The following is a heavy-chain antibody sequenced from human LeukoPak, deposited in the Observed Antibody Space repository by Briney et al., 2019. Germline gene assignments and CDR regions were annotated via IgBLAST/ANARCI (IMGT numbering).Heavy chain of an antibody. J-gene: IGHJ6*02. Sequence: GGSLRLSCAASGFTFTKYTMHWVRQAPGKGLEWVAVMSYDGRNIFYRDSVKGRFTISRDNSKNTLYLQMNSLRAEDTAVYYCARAAARRYYYYGMDVWGQGTTVTVSS. V-gene: IGHV3-30*14. CDR2: MSYDGRNI. CDR1: GFTFTKYT. CDR3: ARAAARRYYYYGMDV. D-gene: IGHD6-6*01.